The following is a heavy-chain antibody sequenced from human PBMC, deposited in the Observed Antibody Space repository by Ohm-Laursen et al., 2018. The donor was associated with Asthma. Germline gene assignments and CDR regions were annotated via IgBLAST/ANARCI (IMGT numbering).Heavy chain of an antibody. CDR2: IYYSGST. CDR3: ARALRNYYDSSGYYYSVGYFQH. V-gene: IGHV4-61*01. Sequence: GTLSLTCPVSGGSVSSGSYCWSWIRQPPGKGLEWIGYIYYSGSTNYNPSLKSRVTISVDTSKNQFSLKLSSVTAADTAVYYCARALRNYYDSSGYYYSVGYFQHWGQGTLVTVSS. CDR1: GGSVSSGSYC. D-gene: IGHD3-22*01. J-gene: IGHJ1*01.